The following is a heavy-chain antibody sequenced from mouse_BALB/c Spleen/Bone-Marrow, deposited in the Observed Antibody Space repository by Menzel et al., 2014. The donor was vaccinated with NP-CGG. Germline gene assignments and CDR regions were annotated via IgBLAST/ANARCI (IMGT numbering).Heavy chain of an antibody. D-gene: IGHD1-1*01. CDR1: GYTFTAYA. J-gene: IGHJ2*01. Sequence: VHLVESGPELVRPGVSVKLSCKGSGYTFTAYAMHWVKQSHVKSLEWIGLISTYSGNTHYNQNFKGKATMTVDKSSSTAYMELARLTSEDSAIYYCARNFYGSSYFDYWGQGTTLTVSS. V-gene: IGHV1-67*01. CDR2: ISTYSGNT. CDR3: ARNFYGSSYFDY.